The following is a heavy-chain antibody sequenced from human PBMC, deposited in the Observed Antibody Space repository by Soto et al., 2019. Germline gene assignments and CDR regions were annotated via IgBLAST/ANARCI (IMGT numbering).Heavy chain of an antibody. CDR1: GYTFTSYD. J-gene: IGHJ6*02. CDR2: MNPNSGNT. V-gene: IGHV1-8*01. D-gene: IGHD3-16*01. Sequence: QVQLVQSGAEVKKPGASVKVSCKASGYTFTSYDINWVRQATGQGLEWMGWMNPNSGNTGYAQKFQGRVTMTRNTSIRTAYMEMRSMRSEDTAVYYCASTGGAGGVDYCYGMDVWGQGTTVTVSS. CDR3: ASTGGAGGVDYCYGMDV.